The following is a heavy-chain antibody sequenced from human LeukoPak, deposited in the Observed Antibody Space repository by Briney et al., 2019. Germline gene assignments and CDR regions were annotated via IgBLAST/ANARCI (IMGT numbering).Heavy chain of an antibody. Sequence: SETLSLTCAVYGGSFSGYYWSWIRQPPGKGLEWIEEINHSGSTNYNPSLKSRVTISVDTSKNQFSLKLSSVTAADTAVYYCARGRGYYHYYYMDVWGKGTTVTVSS. J-gene: IGHJ6*03. CDR3: ARGRGYYHYYYMDV. V-gene: IGHV4-34*01. CDR1: GGSFSGYY. D-gene: IGHD3-3*01. CDR2: INHSGST.